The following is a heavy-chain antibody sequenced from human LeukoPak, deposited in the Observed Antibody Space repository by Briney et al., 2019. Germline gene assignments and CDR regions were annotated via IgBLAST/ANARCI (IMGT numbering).Heavy chain of an antibody. J-gene: IGHJ6*03. V-gene: IGHV4-61*02. D-gene: IGHD5-18*01. Sequence: SQTLSLTCTVSGGSISSGSYYWSWIRQPAGKGLEWIGRIYTSGSTNYNPSLKSRVTISVRTSKNQFSLKLSSVTAADTAVYYCARTTEGGYSYGSFYYYYMDVWGKGATVTVSS. CDR2: IYTSGST. CDR1: GGSISSGSYY. CDR3: ARTTEGGYSYGSFYYYYMDV.